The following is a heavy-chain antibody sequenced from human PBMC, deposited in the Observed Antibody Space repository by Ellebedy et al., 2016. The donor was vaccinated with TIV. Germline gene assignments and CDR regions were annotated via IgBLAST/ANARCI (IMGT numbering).Heavy chain of an antibody. V-gene: IGHV1-8*01. CDR3: ARGRPTVTNAFDI. CDR2: MNPNSGNT. CDR1: GYTFTSYD. J-gene: IGHJ3*02. Sequence: ASVKVSXXTSGYTFTSYDINWVRQATGQGPEWMGWMNPNSGNTGYAQKFQGRVTMTRDTSIGTAYMELSSLTSDDTAVYYCARGRPTVTNAFDIWGQGTMVTVSS. D-gene: IGHD4-17*01.